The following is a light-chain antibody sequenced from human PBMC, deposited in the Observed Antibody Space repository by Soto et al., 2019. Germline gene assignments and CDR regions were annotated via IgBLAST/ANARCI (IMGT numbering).Light chain of an antibody. CDR1: SSDVGGYNY. CDR2: EVS. J-gene: IGLJ3*02. Sequence: QSALTQPASVSGSPGQSITISCTGTSSDVGGYNYVSWYQQHPGKAPKLMIYEVSNRPSGVSNRFSGSKSGNTASLIISGLQAEDEADYNCSSYTSSSTRVFGGGTKLTV. CDR3: SSYTSSSTRV. V-gene: IGLV2-14*01.